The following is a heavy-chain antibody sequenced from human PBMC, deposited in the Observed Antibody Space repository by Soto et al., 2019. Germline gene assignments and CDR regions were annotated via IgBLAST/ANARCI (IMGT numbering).Heavy chain of an antibody. CDR2: IYHSGST. D-gene: IGHD3-10*01. CDR3: AREGVGRDDGSGSVVGWFDP. V-gene: IGHV4-4*02. J-gene: IGHJ5*02. Sequence: SETLSLTCAVSSGSISSSNWWSWVRQPPGKGLEWIGEIYHSGSTNYNPSLKGRVTISVDKSKNQFSLKLSSVTAADTAVYYCAREGVGRDDGSGSVVGWFDPWGQGTLVTVSS. CDR1: SGSISSSNW.